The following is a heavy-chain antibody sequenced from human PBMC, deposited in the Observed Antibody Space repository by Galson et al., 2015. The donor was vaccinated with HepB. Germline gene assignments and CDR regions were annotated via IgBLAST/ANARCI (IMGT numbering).Heavy chain of an antibody. J-gene: IGHJ4*02. CDR1: GGTLTRHT. CDR3: ARDWNHDGFDN. Sequence: SVKVSCKASGGTLTRHTMNWLRQAPGQGLEWVAGIIPILGVPHYAQKFQGRVTITADEFTATDTSTSTVHMELRSLRSDDTALYYCARDWNHDGFDNWGQGTLVTVSS. CDR2: IIPILGVP. D-gene: IGHD1-1*01. V-gene: IGHV1-69*10.